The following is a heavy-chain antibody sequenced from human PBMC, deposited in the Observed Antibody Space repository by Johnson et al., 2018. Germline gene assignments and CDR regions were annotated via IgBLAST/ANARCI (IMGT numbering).Heavy chain of an antibody. V-gene: IGHV3-33*01. CDR1: GFTFSSYG. J-gene: IGHJ3*02. D-gene: IGHD2-15*01. CDR2: MWYEGSIK. CDR3: ATPMCSRAAFDI. Sequence: QVQLVQSGGGVVQXGRSLRLXCAASGFTFSSYGMHWVRQAPGKGLEWVAVMWYEGSIKYYAASVPGRFTTSRDNSKNTLYLQLNMLRAEDTAEYYCATPMCSRAAFDIWGQGTMVTVSS.